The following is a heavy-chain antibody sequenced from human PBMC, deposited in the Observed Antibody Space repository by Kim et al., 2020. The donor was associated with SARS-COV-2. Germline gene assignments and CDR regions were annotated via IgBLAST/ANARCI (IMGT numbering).Heavy chain of an antibody. CDR1: GGSISSGGYY. Sequence: SETLSLTCTVSGGSISSGGYYWSWIRQHPGKGLEWIGYIYYSGSTYYNPSLKSRVTISVDTSKNQFSLKLSSVTAADTAVYYCARDRVVVTANYWYFDLWGRGTLVTVSS. D-gene: IGHD2-21*02. CDR2: IYYSGST. CDR3: ARDRVVVTANYWYFDL. J-gene: IGHJ2*01. V-gene: IGHV4-31*03.